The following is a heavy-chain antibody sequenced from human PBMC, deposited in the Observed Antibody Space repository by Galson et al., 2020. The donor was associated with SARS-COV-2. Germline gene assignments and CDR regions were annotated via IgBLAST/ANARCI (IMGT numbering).Heavy chain of an antibody. Sequence: GESLKISCAASGFTFDDYAMHWVRQAPGKGLEWVSLLSWDGGSTYYADSVKGRFTISRDNSKNSLYLQMNSLRAEDTALYYCAKLGSLGAAGWGEGVDYWGQGTLVTVSS. D-gene: IGHD6-13*01. CDR2: LSWDGGST. V-gene: IGHV3-43D*03. CDR1: GFTFDDYA. J-gene: IGHJ4*02. CDR3: AKLGSLGAAGWGEGVDY.